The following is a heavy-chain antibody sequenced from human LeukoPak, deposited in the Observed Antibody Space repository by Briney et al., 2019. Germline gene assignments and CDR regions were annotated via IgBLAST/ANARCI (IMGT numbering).Heavy chain of an antibody. CDR2: IYHSGST. CDR3: AREMEDSSPGWWYFDL. CDR1: GYSISSGYY. V-gene: IGHV4-38-2*02. D-gene: IGHD6-13*01. J-gene: IGHJ2*01. Sequence: NPSETLSLTCAVSGYSISSGYYWGWIRQPPGKWLEWIGSIYHSGSTYYNPSLKSRVTISVDTSKNQFSLKLSSVTAADTAVYYCAREMEDSSPGWWYFDLWGRGTLVTVSS.